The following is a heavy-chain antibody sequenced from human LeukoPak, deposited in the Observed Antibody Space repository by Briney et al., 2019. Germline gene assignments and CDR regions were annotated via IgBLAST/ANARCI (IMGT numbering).Heavy chain of an antibody. CDR3: ARDLIP. CDR1: GFTFSSYA. V-gene: IGHV3-30*01. Sequence: GGSLRLSCVASGFTFSSYAMHWVRQAPGKGLEWVAVISYDGSNKYYADSVKGRFTISRDNSKNTLYLQMNSLRAEDTAVYYCARDLIPWGQGTLVTVSS. CDR2: ISYDGSNK. D-gene: IGHD3-9*01. J-gene: IGHJ5*02.